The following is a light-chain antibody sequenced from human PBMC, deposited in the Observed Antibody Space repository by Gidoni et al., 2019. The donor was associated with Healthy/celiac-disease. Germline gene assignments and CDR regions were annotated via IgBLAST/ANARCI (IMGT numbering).Light chain of an antibody. V-gene: IGKV3-11*01. CDR2: DAS. Sequence: VLTQSPATLSLSPGERATLSCRASQSVSSNLAWYQQKPGQAPRRLIYDASNRATGIPARFSGRGSGTDCTLTISSLEPEDFAVYYCQQRSNWPQVTFXGXTKVEIK. CDR1: QSVSSN. CDR3: QQRSNWPQVT. J-gene: IGKJ4*01.